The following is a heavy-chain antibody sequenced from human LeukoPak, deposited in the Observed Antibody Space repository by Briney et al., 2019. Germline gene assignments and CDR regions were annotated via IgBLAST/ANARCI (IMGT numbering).Heavy chain of an antibody. D-gene: IGHD3-22*01. CDR2: ISSSSSYI. J-gene: IGHJ6*03. CDR1: GFTFSSYS. CDR3: ARGDDSSGYSRGYYYYYMDV. V-gene: IGHV3-21*04. Sequence: GGSLRLSCAASGFTFSSYSMNWVRQAPGKGLEWVSSISSSSSYIYYADSVKGRFTISRDNAKNSLYLQMNSLRAEDTALYYCARGDDSSGYSRGYYYYYMDVWGKGTTVTVSS.